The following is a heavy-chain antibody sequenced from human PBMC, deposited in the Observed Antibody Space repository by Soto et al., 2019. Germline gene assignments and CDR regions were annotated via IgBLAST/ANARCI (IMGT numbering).Heavy chain of an antibody. D-gene: IGHD6-13*01. CDR1: GGSISSYY. CDR3: ATSYGNAWYTY. CDR2: IYYSGST. J-gene: IGHJ4*02. Sequence: SETLYLTCTVSGGSISSYYWSWIRQPPGKGLEWIGYIYYSGSTNYNPSLKSRVTISADTSKNQFSLKLSSVTAADTAVYYCATSYGNAWYTYWGQGTQVTVSS. V-gene: IGHV4-59*12.